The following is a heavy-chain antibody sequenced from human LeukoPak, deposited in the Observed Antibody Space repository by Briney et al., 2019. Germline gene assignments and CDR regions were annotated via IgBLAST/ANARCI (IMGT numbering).Heavy chain of an antibody. CDR2: MYNSGTT. CDR3: ARSTNRVDS. J-gene: IGHJ4*02. CDR1: GASIRGSITSGTYY. D-gene: IGHD1-14*01. Sequence: PSQTLSLTCTVSGASIRGSITSGTYYWNWVRQPAWKGLEWIGRMYNSGTTINYNPSLKTRVTISVDTSKNQFSLNVTSVTAADTAVYYCARSTNRVDSWGQGTLVTVSS. V-gene: IGHV4-61*02.